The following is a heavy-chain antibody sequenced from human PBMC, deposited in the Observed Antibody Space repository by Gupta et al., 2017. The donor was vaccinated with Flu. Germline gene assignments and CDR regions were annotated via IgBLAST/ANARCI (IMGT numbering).Heavy chain of an antibody. Sequence: EVQLVESGGGLVQPGGSLNLSCAASGFTFSGSAMPWVRQASGKGLEWVGRIRSKANSYATTYGASVKGRFTISRDDSKNTAYLQMNSLKTEDTAVYYCATPAYSGQPFDYWGQGTLVTVSS. CDR2: IRSKANSYAT. V-gene: IGHV3-73*01. D-gene: IGHD5-12*01. CDR3: ATPAYSGQPFDY. J-gene: IGHJ4*02. CDR1: GFTFSGSA.